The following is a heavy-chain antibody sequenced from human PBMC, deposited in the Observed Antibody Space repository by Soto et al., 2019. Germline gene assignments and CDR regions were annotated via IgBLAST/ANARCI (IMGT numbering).Heavy chain of an antibody. J-gene: IGHJ3*02. V-gene: IGHV3-74*01. Sequence: GGSLGLSCAASGFTFSSYWMHWVRQAPGKGLVWVSRINSDGSSTSYADSVKGRFTISRDNAKNTLYLQMNSLRAEDTAVYYCARRYCSGGSCYGLNDAFDIWGQGTMVTVSS. D-gene: IGHD2-15*01. CDR2: INSDGSST. CDR1: GFTFSSYW. CDR3: ARRYCSGGSCYGLNDAFDI.